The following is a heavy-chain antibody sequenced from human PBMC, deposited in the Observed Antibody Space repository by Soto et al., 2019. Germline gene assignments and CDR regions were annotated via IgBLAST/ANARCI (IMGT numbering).Heavy chain of an antibody. D-gene: IGHD1-26*01. Sequence: GGSLRLSCAASGFTFGSYGMHWVRQAPGKGLEWVAVISYDGSNKYYADSVRGRFAISRDNSNNMLYLQMNSLRAEDTAVYYCARVSTSGSYAPWGQGTLVTVSS. CDR3: ARVSTSGSYAP. V-gene: IGHV3-30*03. CDR2: ISYDGSNK. J-gene: IGHJ5*02. CDR1: GFTFGSYG.